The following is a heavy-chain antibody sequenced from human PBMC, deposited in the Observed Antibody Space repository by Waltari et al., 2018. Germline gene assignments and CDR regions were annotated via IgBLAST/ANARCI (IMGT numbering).Heavy chain of an antibody. J-gene: IGHJ6*02. CDR2: TTPSCGTA. D-gene: IGHD2-15*01. CDR3: ARRGVCSGGSCYHYYGVDV. CDR1: GGTFSSYA. Sequence: QVQLVQSGAEVKKPGSSVKVSCKASGGTFSSYAISWVRQAPGQGLEWMGRTTPSCGTASYAQTLQGRVTITADKSTGTAYMERRSLRSEDTAVYYCARRGVCSGGSCYHYYGVDVWGQGTTVTVSS. V-gene: IGHV1-69*08.